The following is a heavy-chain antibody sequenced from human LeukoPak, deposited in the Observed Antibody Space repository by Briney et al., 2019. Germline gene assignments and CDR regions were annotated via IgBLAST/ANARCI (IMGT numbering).Heavy chain of an antibody. CDR1: GFTFSSYG. V-gene: IGHV3-23*01. CDR3: AKDVKFSWPFYFDY. Sequence: GGSLRLSCAASGFTFSSYGMSWVRQAPGKGLEWVSAISGSGGSTYYADSVKGRFTISRDNSKNTLYLQMNSLRAEDTAVYSCAKDVKFSWPFYFDYWGQGILVTVSS. CDR2: ISGSGGST. D-gene: IGHD5-12*01. J-gene: IGHJ4*02.